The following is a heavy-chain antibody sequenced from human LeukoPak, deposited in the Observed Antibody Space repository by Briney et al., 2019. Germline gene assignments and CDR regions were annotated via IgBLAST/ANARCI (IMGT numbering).Heavy chain of an antibody. Sequence: GGSLRLSCEASGFTFSTYSMNWVRQAPGKGLEWISHISTTTTSIYYADSVKGRFTISRDNAKNSLFLQMNSLRAEDTAVYYCVRSYYPNWCDPWGQGTLVTVSS. CDR3: VRSYYPNWCDP. V-gene: IGHV3-48*01. CDR2: ISTTTTSI. J-gene: IGHJ5*02. D-gene: IGHD3-10*01. CDR1: GFTFSTYS.